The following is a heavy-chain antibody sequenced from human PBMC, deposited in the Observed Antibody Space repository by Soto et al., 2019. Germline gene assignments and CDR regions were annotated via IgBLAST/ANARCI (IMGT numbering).Heavy chain of an antibody. V-gene: IGHV4-59*01. J-gene: IGHJ6*02. CDR1: GGSISSYY. Sequence: PEETLSLTCTVSGGSISSYYWSWIRQPPGKGLEWIGYIYYSGSTNYNPSLKSRVAISVDTSKNQFSLKLSSVTAADTAVYYCARDGGVTSPAFYYYYGMDVWGQGTTVTVSS. CDR3: ARDGGVTSPAFYYYYGMDV. CDR2: IYYSGST. D-gene: IGHD3-16*01.